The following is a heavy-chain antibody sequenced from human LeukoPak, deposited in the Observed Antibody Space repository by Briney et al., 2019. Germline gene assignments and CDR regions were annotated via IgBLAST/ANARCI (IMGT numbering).Heavy chain of an antibody. CDR1: GFTFSSYS. Sequence: GGSLRLSCAASGFTFSSYSMSWVRQAPGKGLEWVSVIYSGGSTYYADSVKGRFTISRDNSKNTLYLQMNSLRSDDTAVYYCASGYCSSTSCYPFDYWGQGTLVTVSS. D-gene: IGHD2-2*03. J-gene: IGHJ4*02. CDR2: IYSGGST. V-gene: IGHV3-53*05. CDR3: ASGYCSSTSCYPFDY.